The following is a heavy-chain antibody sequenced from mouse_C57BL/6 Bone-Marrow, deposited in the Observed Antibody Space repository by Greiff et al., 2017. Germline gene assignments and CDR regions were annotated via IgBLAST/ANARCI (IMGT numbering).Heavy chain of an antibody. J-gene: IGHJ4*01. CDR1: GYTFTSYG. CDR2: IYPRSGNT. D-gene: IGHD1-1*01. CDR3: ARFHLLGAMDY. V-gene: IGHV1-81*01. Sequence: QVQLQQSGAELARPGASVKLSCKASGYTFTSYGISWVKQRTGQGLEWIGEIYPRSGNTYYNEKFKGKATLTADKSSSTAYMELRRLTSEDSAVYFCARFHLLGAMDYWGQGTSVTVSS.